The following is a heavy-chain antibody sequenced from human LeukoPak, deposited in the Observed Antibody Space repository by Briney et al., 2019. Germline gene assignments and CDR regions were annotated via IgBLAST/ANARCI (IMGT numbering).Heavy chain of an antibody. CDR1: GGTFSIYA. CDR2: IIPNFGTA. D-gene: IGHD2-15*01. CDR3: ARDRVVGLGIDNAFDI. V-gene: IGHV1-69*13. Sequence: SVTVSFTSSGGTFSIYAISWVRQAPGQGLEWMGGIIPNFGTANYAQKFQGRVTITADESTSTAYMELSSLRSEDTAVYYCARDRVVGLGIDNAFDIWGHGTMVTVSS. J-gene: IGHJ3*02.